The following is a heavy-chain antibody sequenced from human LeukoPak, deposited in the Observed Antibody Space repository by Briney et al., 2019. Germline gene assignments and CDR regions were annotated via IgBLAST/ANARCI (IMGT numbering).Heavy chain of an antibody. D-gene: IGHD3-22*01. V-gene: IGHV3-33*01. CDR2: IWYDGSNK. Sequence: GGSLRLSCAASGFAFSSYGMHWVRQAPGKGLEWVAVIWYDGSNKYYADSVKGRFTISRDNSKSTLYLQMNGLRAEDTAVYSCARAGDRSGYYWGVFDYWGQGTLVTVSS. CDR1: GFAFSSYG. J-gene: IGHJ4*02. CDR3: ARAGDRSGYYWGVFDY.